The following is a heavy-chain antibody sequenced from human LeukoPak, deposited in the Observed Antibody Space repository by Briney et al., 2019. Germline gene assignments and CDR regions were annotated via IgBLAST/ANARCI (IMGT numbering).Heavy chain of an antibody. D-gene: IGHD4-23*01. CDR1: GFTFSNYA. Sequence: GGSLRLSCAASGFTFSNYAMNWVRQAPGKGLEWVSSISGDSTDIYYADSVRGRFTISRDNAKNSLYLQMNSLRAEDTAVYYCARGSGELDYGGSTGDFDYWGQGTLVTVSS. CDR2: ISGDSTDI. J-gene: IGHJ4*02. V-gene: IGHV3-21*01. CDR3: ARGSGELDYGGSTGDFDY.